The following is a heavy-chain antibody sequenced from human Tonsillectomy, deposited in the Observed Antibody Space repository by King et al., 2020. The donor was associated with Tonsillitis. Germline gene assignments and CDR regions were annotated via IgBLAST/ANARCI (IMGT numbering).Heavy chain of an antibody. CDR1: GFTFSSYG. CDR3: AKDISPYSSGWLVGYYYGMDV. CDR2: ISYDGSNK. D-gene: IGHD6-19*01. Sequence: QLVQSGGGVVQPGRSLRLSCAASGFTFSSYGMHWVRQAPGKGLEWVAVISYDGSNKYYADSVKGRFTISRDNSKNTLYLQMNSLRAEDTAVYYCAKDISPYSSGWLVGYYYGMDVWGQGTTVTVSS. J-gene: IGHJ6*02. V-gene: IGHV3-30*18.